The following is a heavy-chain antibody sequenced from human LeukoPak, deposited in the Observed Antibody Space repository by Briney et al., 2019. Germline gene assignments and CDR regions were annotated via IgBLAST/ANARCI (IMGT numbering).Heavy chain of an antibody. V-gene: IGHV3-30-3*01. CDR2: ISYDGSNK. CDR3: ARDVITIFGVVIASYYFDY. CDR1: GFTFSSYA. D-gene: IGHD3-3*01. Sequence: GGSLRLSCAASGFTFSSYAMHWVRQAPGKGLEWVAVISYDGSNKYYADSVKGRFTISRDNSKNTLYLQMNSLRAEDTAVYYCARDVITIFGVVIASYYFDYWGQGTLVSVSS. J-gene: IGHJ4*02.